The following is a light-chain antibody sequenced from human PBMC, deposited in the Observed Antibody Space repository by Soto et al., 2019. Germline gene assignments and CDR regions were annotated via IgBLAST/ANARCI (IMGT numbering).Light chain of an antibody. CDR2: GAS. Sequence: EIVMTQSPATLSASPWERATLSCRASQSVGSNLAWYQQKPGQAPRLLIHGASTRATGIPARFSGSGSGTDFTLTVSSLQSEDFAVYYCQQYNNWPLPFGGGTKVEL. V-gene: IGKV3-15*01. J-gene: IGKJ4*01. CDR1: QSVGSN. CDR3: QQYNNWPLP.